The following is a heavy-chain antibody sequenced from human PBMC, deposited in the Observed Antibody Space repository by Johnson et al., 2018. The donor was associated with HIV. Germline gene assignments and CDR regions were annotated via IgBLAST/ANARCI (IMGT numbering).Heavy chain of an antibody. CDR2: ISFDGSNK. CDR3: ARDSTPWGGDYVDYAFDI. J-gene: IGHJ3*02. D-gene: IGHD4-17*01. CDR1: RFIFSTSG. V-gene: IGHV3-30*19. Sequence: QVQLVESGGDVVQPGRSLRLSCAASRFIFSTSGMHWVHQAPGKGLEWVAVISFDGSNKYYADSVKGRFTISRDNSRNTLYLQMNSLRAEDTAVYYCARDSTPWGGDYVDYAFDIWGQGTMVTVSS.